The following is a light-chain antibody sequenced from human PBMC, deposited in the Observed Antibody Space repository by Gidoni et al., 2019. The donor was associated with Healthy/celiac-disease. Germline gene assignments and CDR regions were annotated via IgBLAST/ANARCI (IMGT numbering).Light chain of an antibody. CDR2: EVS. Sequence: QSALTQPASVSGSPGQSIPISCTGTSRDVGGYNYVSWYQQHPGKAPKLMIYEVSNRPSGVPDRFSGSKSGNTASLTISGLQAEDEADYYCSSYTSSSTLVFGGGTKLTVL. CDR1: SRDVGGYNY. CDR3: SSYTSSSTLV. V-gene: IGLV2-14*01. J-gene: IGLJ3*02.